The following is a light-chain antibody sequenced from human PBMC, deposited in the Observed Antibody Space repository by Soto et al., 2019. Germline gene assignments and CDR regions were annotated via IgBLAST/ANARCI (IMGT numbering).Light chain of an antibody. CDR1: QSVSSY. CDR2: DAS. J-gene: IGKJ2*01. Sequence: EIVLTQSPATLSLSPGARATLSCRASQSVSSYLAWYQEKPGQAPRLLIYDASNTATGIPARFSGGVSGTDFALTISSPEPEDFAVYYCQQRSNWPRFTFGQGTKLEIK. V-gene: IGKV3-11*01. CDR3: QQRSNWPRFT.